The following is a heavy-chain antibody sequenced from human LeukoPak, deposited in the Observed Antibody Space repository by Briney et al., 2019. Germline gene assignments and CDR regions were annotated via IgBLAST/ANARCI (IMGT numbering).Heavy chain of an antibody. CDR3: PRVPRRTYYYMDV. D-gene: IGHD1-7*01. V-gene: IGHV4-34*01. Sequence: PSETLSLACAVDAGSFSGYYWGWIRQPPGKGLGWIGENNNRGSTNYNQSLKSRVPISVDTSKKQFSLKLSSVTAADPAVYYCPRVPRRTYYYMDVWGKGSTVTVSS. J-gene: IGHJ6*03. CDR2: NNNRGST. CDR1: AGSFSGYY.